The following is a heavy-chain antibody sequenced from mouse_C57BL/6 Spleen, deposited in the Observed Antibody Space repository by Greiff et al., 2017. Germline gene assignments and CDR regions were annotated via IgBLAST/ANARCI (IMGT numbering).Heavy chain of an antibody. CDR1: GYTFTSYW. J-gene: IGHJ1*03. CDR3: ERRYSGGGYYDV. Sequence: VQLQQSGTELVKPGASVKLSCKASGYTFTSYWMHWVKQRPGQGLEWIGNINPSNGGTNYNEKFKNKATLTVDKSSSTAYMQHSSLTSEDSAVYYCERRYSGGGYYDVWGTGTTVTVSS. V-gene: IGHV1-53*01. CDR2: INPSNGGT. D-gene: IGHD1-3*01.